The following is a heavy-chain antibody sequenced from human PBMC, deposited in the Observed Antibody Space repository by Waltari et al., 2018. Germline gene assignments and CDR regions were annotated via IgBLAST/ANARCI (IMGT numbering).Heavy chain of an antibody. CDR1: GFIVSNNY. CDR2: TKGGGNT. V-gene: IGHV3-53*01. CDR3: ASDPGFANGMDG. Sequence: EVQLVESGGGLIQPGGSLRLSCAASGFIVSNNYMSWVRQAPGKGLEWVSVTKGGGNTFDSDSVKGRFTISTDDSSNTLSLQMNSLRVEDTAVYYCASDPGFANGMDGWGQGTTVTVSS. J-gene: IGHJ6*02.